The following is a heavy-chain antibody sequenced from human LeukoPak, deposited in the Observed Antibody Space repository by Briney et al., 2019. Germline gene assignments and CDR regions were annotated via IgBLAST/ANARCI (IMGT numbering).Heavy chain of an antibody. Sequence: GGSLRLSCAASGSTFGSYWMHWVRQAPGKGLVWVSRINSDGSSTSYADSVKGRFTISRDNAKNTLYLQMNSLRADDTAAYYCARGSRDGYNTRPDYWGQGTLVTVSS. J-gene: IGHJ4*02. CDR3: ARGSRDGYNTRPDY. D-gene: IGHD5-24*01. V-gene: IGHV3-74*01. CDR1: GSTFGSYW. CDR2: INSDGSST.